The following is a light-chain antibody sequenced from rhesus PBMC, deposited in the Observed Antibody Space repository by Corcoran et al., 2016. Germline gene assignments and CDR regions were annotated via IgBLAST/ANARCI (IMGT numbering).Light chain of an antibody. Sequence: DIQMTQSPSSLSASVGDTVTITCRASQSISSWLAWYQQKPGKAPKLLIYKASSLQSGVPSRFSGSGSGTDFPLTISILKSEDFATYYCQQYSSSPRTFGQGTKVEIK. CDR1: QSISSW. J-gene: IGKJ1*01. V-gene: IGKV1-22*01. CDR2: KAS. CDR3: QQYSSSPRT.